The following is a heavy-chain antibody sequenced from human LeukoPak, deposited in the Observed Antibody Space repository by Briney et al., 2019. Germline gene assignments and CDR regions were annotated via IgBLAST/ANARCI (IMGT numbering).Heavy chain of an antibody. D-gene: IGHD2-15*01. Sequence: PSETLSLTCAVSGGSISSSNWWSWVRQPPGKGLEWIGEIYHSGSTNYNPSLKSRVTISVDKSKNQFSLKLSSVTAADTAVYYCAAYCSGGSCYGGSIDYWGQGTLVTVSS. V-gene: IGHV4-4*02. J-gene: IGHJ4*02. CDR3: AAYCSGGSCYGGSIDY. CDR2: IYHSGST. CDR1: GGSISSSNW.